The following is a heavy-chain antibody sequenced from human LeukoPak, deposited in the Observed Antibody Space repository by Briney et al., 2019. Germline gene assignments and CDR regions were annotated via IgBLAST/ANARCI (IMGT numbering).Heavy chain of an antibody. CDR1: GASITDYY. CDR2: IYYSGSP. D-gene: IGHD5-24*01. J-gene: IGHJ4*02. CDR3: AYGGDAYKTGY. V-gene: IGHV4-59*01. Sequence: MSSETLPLTCTVSGASITDYYWSWIRQPPAKGLEWIGYIYYSGSPNYNPSLKSRVTLSLDTSQNQFSLKLTSVTAADTAVYYCAYGGDAYKTGYWGQGTLVTVSS.